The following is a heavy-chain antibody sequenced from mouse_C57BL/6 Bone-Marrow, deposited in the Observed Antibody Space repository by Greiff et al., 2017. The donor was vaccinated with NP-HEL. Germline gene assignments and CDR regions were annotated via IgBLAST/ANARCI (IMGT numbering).Heavy chain of an antibody. D-gene: IGHD1-1*01. CDR2: IYPRDGST. J-gene: IGHJ2*01. Sequence: VQLQQSGPELVKPGASVKLSCKASGYTFTSYDLNWVKQRPGQGLEWIGWIYPRDGSTKYNEKFKGKATLTVDTSSSTAYMELHSLTSEDSEVYCCANCGSSQFDYWGQGTTLTVSS. V-gene: IGHV1-85*01. CDR1: GYTFTSYD. CDR3: ANCGSSQFDY.